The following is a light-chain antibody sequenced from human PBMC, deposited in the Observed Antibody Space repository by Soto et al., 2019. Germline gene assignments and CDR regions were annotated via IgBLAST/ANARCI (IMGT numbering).Light chain of an antibody. CDR1: QSVSSNY. J-gene: IGKJ1*01. Sequence: IVLNQSPGTLSLYPGERAALSCGASQSVSSNYLAWYQQKPGLAPRLLIYDASRRATGIPDRFSGSGSGTDFTLAISSLQPEDVAPYYCQKYNSALRTFGHGSMVDI. V-gene: IGKV3D-20*01. CDR2: DAS. CDR3: QKYNSALRT.